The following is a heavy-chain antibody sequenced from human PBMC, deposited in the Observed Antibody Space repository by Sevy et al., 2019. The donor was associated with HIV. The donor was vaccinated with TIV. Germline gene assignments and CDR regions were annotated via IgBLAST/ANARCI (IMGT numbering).Heavy chain of an antibody. CDR1: GFTFRSYW. CDR2: IKQDGSEK. Sequence: GGSLRLSCTASGFTFRSYWMTWVRQAPGKGLEWVANIKQDGSEKYYVDSVKGRFTISSDNAKNSLYLQMNSLRAEDTAVYYCARVDSRYARGLDPWGQGTLVTVSS. D-gene: IGHD2-2*01. J-gene: IGHJ5*02. V-gene: IGHV3-7*01. CDR3: ARVDSRYARGLDP.